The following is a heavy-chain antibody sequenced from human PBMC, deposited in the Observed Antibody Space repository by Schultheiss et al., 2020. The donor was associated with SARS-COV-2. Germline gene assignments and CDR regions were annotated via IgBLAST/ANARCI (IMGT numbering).Heavy chain of an antibody. CDR3: ARVLGTYYDYVWGSYLDY. J-gene: IGHJ4*02. CDR2: ISSSSSYI. Sequence: GGSLRLSCAASGFTFSSYSMNWVRQAPGKGLEWVSSISSSSSYIYYADSVKGRFTISRDNAKNSLYLQMNSLRAEDTAVYYCARVLGTYYDYVWGSYLDYWGQGTLVTVSS. CDR1: GFTFSSYS. V-gene: IGHV3-21*01. D-gene: IGHD3-16*02.